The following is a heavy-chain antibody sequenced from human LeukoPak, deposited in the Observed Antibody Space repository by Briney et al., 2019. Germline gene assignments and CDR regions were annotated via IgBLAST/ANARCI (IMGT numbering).Heavy chain of an antibody. J-gene: IGHJ4*02. CDR1: GYTFTNYG. V-gene: IGHV1-18*01. Sequence: ASVKVSCKASGYTFTNYGISWVRQTPGQGLEWMGWISPYNGNTKYAQKFQGRVTMTRDTSTSTVYMELSSLRSEDTAVYYCAREAGTAMAPFDYWGQGTLVTVSS. CDR3: AREAGTAMAPFDY. CDR2: ISPYNGNT. D-gene: IGHD5-18*01.